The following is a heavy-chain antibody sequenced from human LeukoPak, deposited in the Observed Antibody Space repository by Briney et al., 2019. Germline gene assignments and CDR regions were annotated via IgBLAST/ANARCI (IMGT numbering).Heavy chain of an antibody. CDR1: GGTFSSYA. J-gene: IGHJ4*02. CDR2: IIPIFGTA. Sequence: SVKVSCKASGGTFSSYAISWVRQAPGQGLEWMGGIIPIFGTANSAQKFQGRVTITADEYTSTDYMELSSLRSEDTAVYYCARDPLNGYSYGLFDYWGQGTLVTVSS. V-gene: IGHV1-69*01. CDR3: ARDPLNGYSYGLFDY. D-gene: IGHD5-18*01.